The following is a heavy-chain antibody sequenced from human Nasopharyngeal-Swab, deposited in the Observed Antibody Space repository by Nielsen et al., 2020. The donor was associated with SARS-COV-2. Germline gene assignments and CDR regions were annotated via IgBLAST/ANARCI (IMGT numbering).Heavy chain of an antibody. CDR2: ISRSGGST. V-gene: IGHV3-23*01. Sequence: WIRQPAGKGLEWVSVISRSGGSTYYADSVKGRFTISRDNSKNTLYLQMNSLRAEDTAVYYCARYDDYYDSSGYASWGQGTLVTVSS. CDR3: ARYDDYYDSSGYAS. J-gene: IGHJ5*02. D-gene: IGHD3-22*01.